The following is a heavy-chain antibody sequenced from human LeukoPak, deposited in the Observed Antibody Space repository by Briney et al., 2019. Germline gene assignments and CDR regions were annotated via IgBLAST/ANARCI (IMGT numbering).Heavy chain of an antibody. CDR2: IYYSGST. D-gene: IGHD3-22*01. V-gene: IGHV4-39*07. Sequence: SETLSLTCTVSGGSISSSSYYWGWIRQPPGKGLEWNGSIYYSGSTYYNPSLKSRVTISIDTSKNQFSLKLSSVTAADTAVYYCARGVNYYDSSGYLDYWGQGTLVTVSS. CDR1: GGSISSSSYY. CDR3: ARGVNYYDSSGYLDY. J-gene: IGHJ4*02.